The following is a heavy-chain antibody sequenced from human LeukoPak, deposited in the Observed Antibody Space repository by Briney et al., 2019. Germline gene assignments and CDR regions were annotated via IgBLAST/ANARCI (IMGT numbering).Heavy chain of an antibody. V-gene: IGHV1-69*13. CDR1: GGTFSSYA. Sequence: SVKVSCKASGGTFSSYAISWVRQAPGQGLEWMGGIIPIFGTANYAQKFQGRVTITADESTSTAYMELSSLRSEDTAVYYCARVPYYYYGMDVWGQGTSVTVSS. J-gene: IGHJ6*02. CDR2: IIPIFGTA. CDR3: ARVPYYYYGMDV.